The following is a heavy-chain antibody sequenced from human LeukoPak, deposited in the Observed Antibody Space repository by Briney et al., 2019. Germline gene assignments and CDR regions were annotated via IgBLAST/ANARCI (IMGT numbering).Heavy chain of an antibody. CDR2: ISGSGGST. V-gene: IGHV3-23*01. CDR3: AKDFRDGSSSFDY. Sequence: GGSLRLSCAASGFTFSRYAMSWVRQAPGKGLEWVSAISGSGGSTYYADSVKGRFTISRDNSKNTLYLQMNSLRAEDTAVYYCAKDFRDGSSSFDYWGQGTLVTVSS. D-gene: IGHD6-6*01. CDR1: GFTFSRYA. J-gene: IGHJ4*02.